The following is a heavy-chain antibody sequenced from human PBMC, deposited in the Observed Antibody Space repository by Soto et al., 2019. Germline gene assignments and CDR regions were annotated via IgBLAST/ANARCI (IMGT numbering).Heavy chain of an antibody. CDR3: ARDDYTYGVS. J-gene: IGHJ5*02. CDR1: RFSFGDYF. D-gene: IGHD3-16*01. Sequence: QVHLVESGGGMVKPGEPLRISCEASRFSFGDYFMSGIGQAPGKGLEWISYIGPYGNTIYYADSVKGRFVISRDDTTNSLFLQMDNLRADDTAVYYCARDDYTYGVSWGQGTLVTVSS. CDR2: IGPYGNTI. V-gene: IGHV3-11*01.